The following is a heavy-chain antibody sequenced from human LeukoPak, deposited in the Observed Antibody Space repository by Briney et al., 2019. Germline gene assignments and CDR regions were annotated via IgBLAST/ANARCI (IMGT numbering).Heavy chain of an antibody. J-gene: IGHJ4*02. V-gene: IGHV4-34*09. D-gene: IGHD6-13*01. CDR1: GGSFSGYY. Sequence: SETLSLTCAVYGGSFSGYYWSWIRQPPGKGLEWIGYIYYSGSTYYNPSLKSRVTISVDTSKNQFSLKLSSVTAADTAVYYCASSKQLVLLFYWGQGTLVTVSS. CDR3: ASSKQLVLLFY. CDR2: IYYSGST.